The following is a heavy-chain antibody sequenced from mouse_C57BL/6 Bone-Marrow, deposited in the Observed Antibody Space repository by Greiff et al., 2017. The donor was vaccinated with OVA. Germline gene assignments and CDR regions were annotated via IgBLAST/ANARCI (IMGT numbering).Heavy chain of an antibody. CDR3: TPSAQATAFDY. CDR1: GFNIKDDY. Sequence: EVKLQQSGAELVRPGASVTLSCTASGFNIKDDYMHWVKQRPEQGLEWIGWIDPENGDTEYASKFQGKATITADTSSNTAYLQLSSLTSEDTAVYYCTPSAQATAFDYWGQGTTLTVSS. J-gene: IGHJ2*01. V-gene: IGHV14-4*01. CDR2: IDPENGDT. D-gene: IGHD3-2*02.